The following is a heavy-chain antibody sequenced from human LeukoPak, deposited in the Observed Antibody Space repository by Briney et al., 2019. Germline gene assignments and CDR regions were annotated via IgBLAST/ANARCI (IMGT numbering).Heavy chain of an antibody. V-gene: IGHV3-49*04. Sequence: GGSLRLSCTASGSTFGDYAMSWVRQAPGKGLEWVGFIRSKAYGGTTEYAASVKGRFTISRDDSKSIAYLQMNSLKTEDTAVYYCTRSSVRGPYYFDYWGQGTLVTVSS. CDR1: GSTFGDYA. CDR3: TRSSVRGPYYFDY. J-gene: IGHJ4*02. CDR2: IRSKAYGGTT. D-gene: IGHD3-10*01.